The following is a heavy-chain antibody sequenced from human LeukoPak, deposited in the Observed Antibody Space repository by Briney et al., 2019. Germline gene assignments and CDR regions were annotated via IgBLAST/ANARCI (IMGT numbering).Heavy chain of an antibody. CDR3: AKESTVTPGNVNWFDT. V-gene: IGHV3-23*01. D-gene: IGHD4-17*01. J-gene: IGHJ5*02. Sequence: GGTLRLSCAASGFTFSIYAMTWVRQAPGKGLEWVSTISGSGGSTYYADSVKGRFTISRDNSKNTLYLQMNRLRAEDTAVYYCAKESTVTPGNVNWFDTWGQGTLVTVSS. CDR2: ISGSGGST. CDR1: GFTFSIYA.